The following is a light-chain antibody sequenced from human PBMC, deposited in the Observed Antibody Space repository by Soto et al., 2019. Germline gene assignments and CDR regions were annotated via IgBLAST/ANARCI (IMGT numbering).Light chain of an antibody. Sequence: ALTQPTSVSGSPGQSITISCTGTSSDVGGYNYVSWYQQHPGKAPKLMIYEVSNRPSGVSNRFSGSKSGNTASLTISGLQAEDEADYYCSSSTSSSTRVFGTGTKVTVL. CDR1: SSDVGGYNY. J-gene: IGLJ1*01. V-gene: IGLV2-14*01. CDR2: EVS. CDR3: SSSTSSSTRV.